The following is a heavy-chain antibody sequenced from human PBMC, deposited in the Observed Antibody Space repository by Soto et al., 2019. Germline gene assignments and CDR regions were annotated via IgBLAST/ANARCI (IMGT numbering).Heavy chain of an antibody. D-gene: IGHD2-8*01. CDR2: FDPEDGET. V-gene: IGHV1-24*01. CDR1: GYTLTELS. CDR3: ATESSRAYGWFDP. J-gene: IGHJ5*02. Sequence: ASVKVSCKVSGYTLTELSIHWVRQAPGKGLGWMGGFDPEDGETIYAQKFQGRVNMTEDTSTDTAYMELSSLRSEDTAVYYCATESSRAYGWFDPWGQGTLVTVSS.